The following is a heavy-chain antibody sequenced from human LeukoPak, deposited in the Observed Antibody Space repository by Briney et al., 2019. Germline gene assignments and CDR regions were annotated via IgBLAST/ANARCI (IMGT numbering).Heavy chain of an antibody. V-gene: IGHV4-4*09. CDR1: GGSISSYY. CDR3: ARRVVVVPGPPTGDWYFDL. CDR2: IYTSGST. Sequence: PSETLSLTCTVSGGSISSYYWSWIRQPPGKGLEWIGYIYTSGSTNYNPSLKSRVTISVDTSKNQFSLKLSSVTAADTAVYYWARRVVVVPGPPTGDWYFDLWGRGTLVTVSS. J-gene: IGHJ2*01. D-gene: IGHD2-2*01.